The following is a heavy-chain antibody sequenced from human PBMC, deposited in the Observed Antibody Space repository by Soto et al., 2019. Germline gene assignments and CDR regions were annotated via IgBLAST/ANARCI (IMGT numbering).Heavy chain of an antibody. CDR2: TYYRSKWYN. CDR3: ARDLYDSSGYYVAYYYYGMDV. Sequence: SQTLSLTCGISGDSVSSNSAAWNWIRQSPSRGLEWLGRTYYRSKWYNDYAVSVKSRITINPDTSKNQFSLQLNSVAPEDTAVYYCARDLYDSSGYYVAYYYYGMDVWGQGPRSPSP. J-gene: IGHJ6*02. D-gene: IGHD3-22*01. V-gene: IGHV6-1*01. CDR1: GDSVSSNSAA.